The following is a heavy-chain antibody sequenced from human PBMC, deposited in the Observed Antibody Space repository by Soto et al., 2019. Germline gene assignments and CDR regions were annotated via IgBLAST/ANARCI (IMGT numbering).Heavy chain of an antibody. CDR1: GFTFSSYA. CDR2: ISGSGGST. V-gene: IGHV3-23*01. D-gene: IGHD6-13*01. CDR3: AKVRVYSYAPTPFTLGY. J-gene: IGHJ4*02. Sequence: PGGSLRLSCAASGFTFSSYAMSWVRQAPGKGLEWVSAISGSGGSTYYADSVKGRFTISRDNPKNTLYLQMNSLRAEDTAVYYCAKVRVYSYAPTPFTLGYWGQGTLVTVSS.